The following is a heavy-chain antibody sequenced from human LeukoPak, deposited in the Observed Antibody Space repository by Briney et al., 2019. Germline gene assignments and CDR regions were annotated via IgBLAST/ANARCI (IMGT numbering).Heavy chain of an antibody. CDR2: IYYRGST. Sequence: SETLSLTCTVSGGSISTYYWNWIRQPPGKGLEWLGYIYYRGSTNYNPSLKSRVTISLDTSKNQFSLNLNSVTAADTAVYYCAGHREDLTYWSLLPFEIWGQGTMVTVSS. J-gene: IGHJ3*02. D-gene: IGHD2-15*01. CDR3: AGHREDLTYWSLLPFEI. V-gene: IGHV4-59*08. CDR1: GGSISTYY.